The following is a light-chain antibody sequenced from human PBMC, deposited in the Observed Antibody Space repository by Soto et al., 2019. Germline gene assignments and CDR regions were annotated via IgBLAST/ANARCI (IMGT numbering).Light chain of an antibody. CDR1: QSVASSS. CDR3: QHYGGSQGT. Sequence: EIVLTQSPGTLSLSPGERATLSCRASQSVASSSIAWYQQKLGQAPRLLIYGASNRDTGIPDRFSGSGSGTDFTLTFSRLDPEDFAVDYCQHYGGSQGTFGQGTKVEIK. J-gene: IGKJ1*01. CDR2: GAS. V-gene: IGKV3-20*01.